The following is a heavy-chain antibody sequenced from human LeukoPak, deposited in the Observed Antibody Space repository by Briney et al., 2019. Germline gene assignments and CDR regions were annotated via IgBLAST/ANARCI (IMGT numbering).Heavy chain of an antibody. CDR2: IYSGGST. D-gene: IGHD4-17*01. V-gene: IGHV3-53*01. CDR3: ARDLDRYGDYVGY. Sequence: PGGSLRLSCAASGFTVSSNYMSWVRQAPGKGLEWVSVIYSGGSTYYADSVKGRFTVSRDNSKNTLYLQMNSLRAEDTAVYYCARDLDRYGDYVGYWGQGTLVTVSS. J-gene: IGHJ4*02. CDR1: GFTVSSNY.